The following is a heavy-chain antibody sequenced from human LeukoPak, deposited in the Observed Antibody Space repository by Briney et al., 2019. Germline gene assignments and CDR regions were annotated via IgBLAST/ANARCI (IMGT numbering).Heavy chain of an antibody. CDR3: ARGGYDFWSGYSDY. CDR2: ISYDGSNK. Sequence: GGSLRLSCAASGFTFSSYAMHWVRQAPGKGLEWVAVISYDGSNKYYADSVKGRFTISRDNSKNTLYLQMNSLRAEDTAVYYCARGGYDFWSGYSDYWGQGTLVTVSS. CDR1: GFTFSSYA. V-gene: IGHV3-30-3*01. J-gene: IGHJ4*02. D-gene: IGHD3-3*01.